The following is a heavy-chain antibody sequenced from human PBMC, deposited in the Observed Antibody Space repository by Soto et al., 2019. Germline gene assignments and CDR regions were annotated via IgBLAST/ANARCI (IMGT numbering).Heavy chain of an antibody. Sequence: PGGSLRLSCAASGFTFSNAWMSWVRQAPGKGLEWVGRIKSKTDGGTTDYAAPAKGRFTISRDDSKNTLYLQMNSLKTEDTAVYYCTTDSYYDILTGYSSYGMDVWGQGTTVTVSS. CDR2: IKSKTDGGTT. V-gene: IGHV3-15*01. J-gene: IGHJ6*02. CDR1: GFTFSNAW. CDR3: TTDSYYDILTGYSSYGMDV. D-gene: IGHD3-9*01.